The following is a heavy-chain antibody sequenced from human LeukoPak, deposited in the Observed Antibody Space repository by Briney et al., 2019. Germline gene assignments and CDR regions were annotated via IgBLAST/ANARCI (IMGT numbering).Heavy chain of an antibody. CDR3: ARKTGPTYYYGSGASDYYYYYMDV. CDR2: ISAYNGNT. V-gene: IGHV1-18*01. Sequence: ASVKVSCKASGYTFTSYGISWVRQAPGQGLEWMGWISAYNGNTNYAQKLQGRVTMTTDTSTSTAYMELRSLRSDDTAVYYCARKTGPTYYYGSGASDYYYYYMDVWGKGTTVTVSS. D-gene: IGHD3-10*01. J-gene: IGHJ6*03. CDR1: GYTFTSYG.